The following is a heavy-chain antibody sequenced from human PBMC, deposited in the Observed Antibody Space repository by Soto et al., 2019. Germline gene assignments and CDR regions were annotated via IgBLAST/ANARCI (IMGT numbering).Heavy chain of an antibody. Sequence: ASETLSLTCTVSGDSISGFYWSWIRQPPGKGLEWIGYIYYSGSTNYNPSLKSRVTIFIDTSKNQFSLKLDSVTAADTAVYYCASIWFGDFDYWGHGTLVTAPQ. CDR2: IYYSGST. CDR1: GDSISGFY. D-gene: IGHD3-10*01. J-gene: IGHJ4*01. CDR3: ASIWFGDFDY. V-gene: IGHV4-59*08.